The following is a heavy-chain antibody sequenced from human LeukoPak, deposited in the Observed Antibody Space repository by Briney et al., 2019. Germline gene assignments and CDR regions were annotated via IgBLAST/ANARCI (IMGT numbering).Heavy chain of an antibody. V-gene: IGHV4-34*01. CDR3: ARGIAVAQELTTGFDY. Sequence: SETLSLTCAVYGGCLSGYYWSWIRQPPGKGLEWIGENNHSGSTNYNPSLKSRVTISVDTSKNQFSLKLSSVTAADTAVYYCARGIAVAQELTTGFDYWGQGTLVTVSS. CDR2: NNHSGST. J-gene: IGHJ4*02. CDR1: GGCLSGYY. D-gene: IGHD6-19*01.